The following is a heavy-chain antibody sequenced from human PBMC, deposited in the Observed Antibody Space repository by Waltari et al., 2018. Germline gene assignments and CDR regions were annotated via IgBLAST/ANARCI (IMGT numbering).Heavy chain of an antibody. CDR2: IYYSGST. J-gene: IGHJ3*02. CDR1: GGSISSSSYY. V-gene: IGHV4-39*07. CDR3: ARENCSGGSCPDAFDI. Sequence: QLQLQESGPGLVKPSETLSLTCTVSGGSISSSSYYWGWIRQPPGKGLEWIGSIYYSGSTYYNPFLKSRVTISVDTSKNQFSLKLSSVTAADTAVYYCARENCSGGSCPDAFDIWGQGTMVTVSS. D-gene: IGHD2-15*01.